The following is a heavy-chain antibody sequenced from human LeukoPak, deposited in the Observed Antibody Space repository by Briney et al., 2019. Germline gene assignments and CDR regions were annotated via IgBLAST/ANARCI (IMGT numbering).Heavy chain of an antibody. D-gene: IGHD3-3*02. CDR1: GFSITGYY. Sequence: ASVKVSCKASGFSITGYYIQWVRQAPGQGLEWVGRINPDSGVTKYAWKFQSRVALTSDTSINTAYMELSRLTSDDTAVYYCARDPAFFFDYWGQGTLVTVSS. J-gene: IGHJ4*02. CDR2: INPDSGVT. V-gene: IGHV1-2*06. CDR3: ARDPAFFFDY.